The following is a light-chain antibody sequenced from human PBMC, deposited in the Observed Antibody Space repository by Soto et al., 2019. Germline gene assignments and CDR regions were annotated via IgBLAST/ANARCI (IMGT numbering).Light chain of an antibody. Sequence: QSALTQPRSVSGSPGQSVTMSCTGTSSDVGAYNYVSWYQQYPGKAPKLMISDVSKRPSGVPDRFSGSKSGNTASLTISGLQAEDEADYYCSSYAGSNNPYVFGTGTKLTVL. V-gene: IGLV2-11*01. CDR3: SSYAGSNNPYV. CDR2: DVS. J-gene: IGLJ1*01. CDR1: SSDVGAYNY.